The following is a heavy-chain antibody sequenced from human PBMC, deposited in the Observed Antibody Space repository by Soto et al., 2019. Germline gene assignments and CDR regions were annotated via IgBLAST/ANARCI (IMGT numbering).Heavy chain of an antibody. D-gene: IGHD3-3*01. V-gene: IGHV4-30-4*01. Sequence: SETLSLTCTVSGGSISSGDYYWSWIRQPPGKGLEWIGYIYYSGSTYYNPSLKSRVTISVDTSKNQFSLKLSSVTAADTAVYYCARDNILGILYGGMDVWGQGTTVTVYS. CDR1: GGSISSGDYY. CDR3: ARDNILGILYGGMDV. CDR2: IYYSGST. J-gene: IGHJ6*02.